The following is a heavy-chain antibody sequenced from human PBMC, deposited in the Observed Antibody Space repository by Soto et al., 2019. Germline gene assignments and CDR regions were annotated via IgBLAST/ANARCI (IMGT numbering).Heavy chain of an antibody. CDR1: GGTFSSYT. CDR2: ISAYNGNT. Sequence: GASVKVSCKASGGTFSSYTISWVRQAPGQGLEWMGWISAYNGNTNYAQKLQGRVTMTTDTSTSTAYMELRSLRSDDTAVYYCARDDIVVVPAARLHYYYGMDVWGQGTTVTVSS. CDR3: ARDDIVVVPAARLHYYYGMDV. D-gene: IGHD2-2*01. V-gene: IGHV1-18*01. J-gene: IGHJ6*02.